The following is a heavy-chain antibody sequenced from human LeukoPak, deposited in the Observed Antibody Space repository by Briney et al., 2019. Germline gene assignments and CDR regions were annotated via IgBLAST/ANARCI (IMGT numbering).Heavy chain of an antibody. Sequence: GGSLRLSCTASGFTFGDYAMSWVGQAPGKGLEWVGFIRSKAYGGTTEYAASVKGRFTISRDDSKSIAYLQMNSLKTEDTAVYYCTRAPLDHGSGYVYYYYYYGMDVWGQGTTVTVSS. J-gene: IGHJ6*02. D-gene: IGHD3-10*01. CDR3: TRAPLDHGSGYVYYYYYYGMDV. CDR2: IRSKAYGGTT. CDR1: GFTFGDYA. V-gene: IGHV3-49*04.